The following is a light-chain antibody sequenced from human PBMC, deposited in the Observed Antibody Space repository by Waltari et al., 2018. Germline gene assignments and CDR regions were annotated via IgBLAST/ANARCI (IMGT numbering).Light chain of an antibody. CDR3: QQYYSTLGT. CDR1: QGISNS. J-gene: IGKJ2*01. Sequence: DIQMTQSPSSLSASVGDRVTITCRARQGISNSLAWYQQKPGKAPKLLLYAASRLESGVPSRFSGSGSGTDYTLTISSLQPEDFATYYCQQYYSTLGTFGQGTKLEIK. CDR2: AAS. V-gene: IGKV1-NL1*01.